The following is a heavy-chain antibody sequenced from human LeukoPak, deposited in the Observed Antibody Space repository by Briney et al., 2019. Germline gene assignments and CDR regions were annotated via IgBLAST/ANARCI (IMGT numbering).Heavy chain of an antibody. J-gene: IGHJ4*02. CDR1: GFPFNSYW. V-gene: IGHV3-23*01. D-gene: IGHD3-10*01. CDR2: ISGSGGST. CDR3: AKSYGSGSYYKFLFDY. Sequence: GFLRLSCAASGFPFNSYWMSWVRPAPGKGLEGVSAISGSGGSTYYADSVKGRFTISRDNSKNTLYLQMNSLRAEDTAVYYCAKSYGSGSYYKFLFDYWGQGTLVTVSS.